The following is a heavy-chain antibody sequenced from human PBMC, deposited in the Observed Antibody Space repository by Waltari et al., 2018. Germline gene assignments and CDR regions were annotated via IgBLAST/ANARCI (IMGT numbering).Heavy chain of an antibody. D-gene: IGHD6-19*01. CDR2: ISSSSSYK. J-gene: IGHJ4*02. Sequence: EVQLVESGGGLVKPGGSLRLSCAASGFTFSSYSMNWVRQAPGKGLEWVSSISSSSSYKYYADSVKGRFTISRDNAKNSLYLQMNSLRAEDTAVYYCARDLGIAVAGEFDYWGQGTLVTVSS. CDR1: GFTFSSYS. CDR3: ARDLGIAVAGEFDY. V-gene: IGHV3-21*01.